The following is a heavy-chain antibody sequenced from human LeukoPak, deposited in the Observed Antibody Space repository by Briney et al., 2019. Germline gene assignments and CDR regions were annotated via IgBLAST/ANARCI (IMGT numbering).Heavy chain of an antibody. D-gene: IGHD3-22*01. CDR2: INSNGGST. V-gene: IGHV3-64D*06. CDR3: AKTYYYDRSGYYYENAFDT. CDR1: GFTFSTYA. Sequence: GGSLRLSCAASGFTFSTYAMHWVRQAPGKGLECVSIINSNGGSTYYADSVKGRFTISRDNSKNTLYLQMNSLRAEDTAVYYCAKTYYYDRSGYYYENAFDTWGQGTMVTVSS. J-gene: IGHJ3*02.